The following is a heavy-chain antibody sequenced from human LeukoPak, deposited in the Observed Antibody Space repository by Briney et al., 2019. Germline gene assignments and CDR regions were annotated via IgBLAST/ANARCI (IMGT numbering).Heavy chain of an antibody. V-gene: IGHV3-23*01. CDR1: GFTFSSYA. D-gene: IGHD3-10*01. J-gene: IGHJ5*02. CDR2: ISGSGGST. CDR3: AKAGRSSGTNWFDP. Sequence: GGSLRLSXAASGFTFSSYAMSWARQAPGKGLEWVSAISGSGGSTYYADSVKGRFTISRDNSKNTLYLQMNSLRAEDTAVYYCAKAGRSSGTNWFDPWGQGTLVTVSS.